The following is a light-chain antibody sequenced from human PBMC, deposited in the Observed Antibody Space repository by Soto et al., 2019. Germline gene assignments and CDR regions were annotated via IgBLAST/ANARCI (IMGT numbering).Light chain of an antibody. CDR2: AAS. Sequence: DIQMTQSPSSLSASVGDRVTITCRASQSITSNLNWYQHKPGKAPNLLIYAASRLQSGVPSRFSGSGSGTDFTLTISTLQPEDFATYYCQQTYSTPYTFGQGTRLEIK. V-gene: IGKV1-39*01. CDR1: QSITSN. J-gene: IGKJ2*01. CDR3: QQTYSTPYT.